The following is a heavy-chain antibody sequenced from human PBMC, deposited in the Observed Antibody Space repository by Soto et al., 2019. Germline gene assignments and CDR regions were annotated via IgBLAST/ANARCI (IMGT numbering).Heavy chain of an antibody. V-gene: IGHV3-74*01. CDR3: TRGPRPISTGTGAY. CDR2: IYNDGTYS. Sequence: PGGSLRLSCAASGFIFKMYWMPWVRQSPGKGLVWISRIYNDGTYSDYADSVRGRFTISRDNVNDTLYLQMNNLRAEDSGLYYCTRGPRPISTGTGAYWGQGTQVTVSS. J-gene: IGHJ4*02. D-gene: IGHD3-10*01. CDR1: GFIFKMYW.